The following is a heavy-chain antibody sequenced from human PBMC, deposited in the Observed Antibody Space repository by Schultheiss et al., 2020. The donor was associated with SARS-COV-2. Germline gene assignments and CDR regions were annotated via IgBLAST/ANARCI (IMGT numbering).Heavy chain of an antibody. CDR3: AKDRIGVAGFIDY. CDR2: IGLDNTDT. V-gene: IGHV3-74*03. CDR1: GFTFTNHA. D-gene: IGHD6-19*01. Sequence: GESLKISCAASGFTFTNHAMHWVRQGPGKGLLWVSRIGLDNTDTTYADSVKGRFTISRDNAENMVYLQMNSLRAEDTAVYYCAKDRIGVAGFIDYWGQGTLVTVSS. J-gene: IGHJ4*02.